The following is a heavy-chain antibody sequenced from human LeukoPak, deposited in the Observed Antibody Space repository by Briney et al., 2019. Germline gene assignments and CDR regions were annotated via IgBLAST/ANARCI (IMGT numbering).Heavy chain of an antibody. V-gene: IGHV5-51*01. Sequence: GESLKISCKGSGYSFTSYWIGWVRQMPGKGLEWMRIIYPGDSDTRYSPSFQGQVTISADKSISTAYLQWSSLKASDTAMYYCARLAYGDYESYYFDYWGQGTLVTVSS. CDR3: ARLAYGDYESYYFDY. J-gene: IGHJ4*02. CDR1: GYSFTSYW. D-gene: IGHD4-17*01. CDR2: IYPGDSDT.